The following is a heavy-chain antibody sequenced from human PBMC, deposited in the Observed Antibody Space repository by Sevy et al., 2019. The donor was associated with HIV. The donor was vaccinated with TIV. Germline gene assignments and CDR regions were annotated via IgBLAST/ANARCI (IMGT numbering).Heavy chain of an antibody. CDR1: GFTFSSYS. D-gene: IGHD6-13*01. J-gene: IGHJ5*02. CDR2: ISSSSSYI. V-gene: IGHV3-21*01. CDR3: ARAVRYSSSCSWFDP. Sequence: GGSLRLSCAASGFTFSSYSMNWVRLAPGKGLEWVSSISSSSSYIYYADSVKGRFTISRDNAKNSLYLQMNSLRAEDTAVYYCARAVRYSSSCSWFDPWGQGTLVTVSS.